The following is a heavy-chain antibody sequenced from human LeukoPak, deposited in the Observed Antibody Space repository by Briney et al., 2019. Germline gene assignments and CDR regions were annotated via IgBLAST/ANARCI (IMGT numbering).Heavy chain of an antibody. V-gene: IGHV3-15*01. D-gene: IGHD7-27*01. CDR3: STDGLGIHSYFDY. Sequence: GGSLRLSCAASGFTFSNAWMSWVRQAPGKGLEWVGHIKSKTDGGTTDYAAPVKGRFTISRDDSKNTLDLQLNSLKTEDTAVYYCSTDGLGIHSYFDYWGQGTLVTVSS. J-gene: IGHJ4*02. CDR1: GFTFSNAW. CDR2: IKSKTDGGTT.